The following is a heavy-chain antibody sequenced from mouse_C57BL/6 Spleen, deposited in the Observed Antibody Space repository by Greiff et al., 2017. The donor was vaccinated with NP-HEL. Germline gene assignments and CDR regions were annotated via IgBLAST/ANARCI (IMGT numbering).Heavy chain of an antibody. CDR1: GYTFTSYW. J-gene: IGHJ3*01. CDR2: IYPGSGST. D-gene: IGHD2-4*01. Sequence: VQLQQSGAELVKPGASVKMSCKASGYTFTSYWITWVKQRPGQGLEWIGDIYPGSGSTNYNEKFKSKATLTVDTSSSTAYMQLSSLTSEDSAVYYCARGYDYDAGRFAYWGQGTLVTVSA. V-gene: IGHV1-55*01. CDR3: ARGYDYDAGRFAY.